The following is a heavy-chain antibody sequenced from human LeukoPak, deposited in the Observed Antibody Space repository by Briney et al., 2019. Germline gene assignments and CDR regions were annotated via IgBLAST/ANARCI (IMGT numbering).Heavy chain of an antibody. J-gene: IGHJ4*02. CDR1: GGSISSYY. D-gene: IGHD2-15*01. CDR2: INHSGST. CDR3: ARRSGGSDY. V-gene: IGHV4-34*01. Sequence: SETLSLTCTVSGGSISSYYWSWIRQPPGKGLEWIGEINHSGSTNYNPSLKSRVTISVDTSKNQFSLKLSSVTAADTAVYYCARRSGGSDYWGQGTLVTVSS.